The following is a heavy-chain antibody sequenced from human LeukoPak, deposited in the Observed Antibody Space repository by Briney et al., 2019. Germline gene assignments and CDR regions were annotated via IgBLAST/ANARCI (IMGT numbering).Heavy chain of an antibody. Sequence: GSLRLSCAASGFTFSSYSMNWVRQAPGKGLEWVSSISSSSSYIYYADSVKGRFTISRDNAKNSLYLQMNSLRAEDTAVYYCASFPLYYARDLDYWGQGTLVTVSS. V-gene: IGHV3-21*01. D-gene: IGHD3-22*01. J-gene: IGHJ4*02. CDR3: ASFPLYYARDLDY. CDR1: GFTFSSYS. CDR2: ISSSSSYI.